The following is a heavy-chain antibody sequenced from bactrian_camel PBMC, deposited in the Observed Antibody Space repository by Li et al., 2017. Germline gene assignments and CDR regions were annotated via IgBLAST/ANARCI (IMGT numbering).Heavy chain of an antibody. Sequence: VQLVESGGGSVQAGGSLRLSCEVSGITEGTDCIGWFRQAPGKEREGVAAIMIVGATTYYADSVRGRFTISRDDTENMVWLQMNSLKVEDTAMYYCSRSPRGLDPRGPGTQVTVS. CDR3: SRSPRGLDP. CDR2: IMIVGATT. CDR1: GITEGTDC. J-gene: IGHJ4*01. V-gene: IGHV3S40*01. D-gene: IGHD5*01.